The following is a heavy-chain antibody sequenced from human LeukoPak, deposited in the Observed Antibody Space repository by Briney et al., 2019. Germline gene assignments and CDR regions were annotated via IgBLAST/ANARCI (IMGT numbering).Heavy chain of an antibody. J-gene: IGHJ4*02. CDR2: IHYSGST. D-gene: IGHD1-26*01. V-gene: IGHV4-59*01. Sequence: SETLSLTCTVSGGSISSYYWTWIRQPPGKGLDWIGYIHYSGSTNYNPSLKSRVTISVDTSKNQFSLKLGSVTAADTAVYYCARGSGSYFDYWGQGTLVTVSS. CDR1: GGSISSYY. CDR3: ARGSGSYFDY.